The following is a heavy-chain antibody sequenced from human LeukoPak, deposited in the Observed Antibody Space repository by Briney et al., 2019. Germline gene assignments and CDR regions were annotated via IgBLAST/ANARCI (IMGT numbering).Heavy chain of an antibody. Sequence: PGGSLRLSCAASGFTFSSYVMHWVRQAPGKGLEWVAIISYDGSNEYYADSVKGRFTISRDNSRNTLYLQMNSLRVEDTAIYYCAKTCGGDCSDAFDIWGQGTMVTVSS. D-gene: IGHD2-21*02. J-gene: IGHJ3*02. V-gene: IGHV3-30*04. CDR1: GFTFSSYV. CDR3: AKTCGGDCSDAFDI. CDR2: ISYDGSNE.